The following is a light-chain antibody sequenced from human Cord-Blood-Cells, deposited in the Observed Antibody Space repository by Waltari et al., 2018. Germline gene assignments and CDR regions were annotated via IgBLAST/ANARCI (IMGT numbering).Light chain of an antibody. CDR1: QSISSW. CDR3: QQYNSYSLT. V-gene: IGKV1-5*03. CDR2: KAP. Sequence: EIQTTQSPSTLSASVGDRVTITCRASQSISSWLAWYQHKPGKAPKLLIYKAPSSESGGPSRFSGSGSGTEFTLTISSLQPDDFATYYCQQYNSYSLTFGGGTKVEIK. J-gene: IGKJ4*01.